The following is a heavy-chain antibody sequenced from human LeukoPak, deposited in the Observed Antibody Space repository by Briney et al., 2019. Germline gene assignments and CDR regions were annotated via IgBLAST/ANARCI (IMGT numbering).Heavy chain of an antibody. CDR1: GDSINNYY. V-gene: IGHV4-59*01. Sequence: GSLRLSCTVSGDSINNYYWSWIRQPPGKGLEWIGYISYSGSTDYNPSLKSRVTMSVDTSKNQFSLKLKSVTPADTAIYYCTRDRRDGYNYVDVWGQGTLVTVSS. CDR3: TRDRRDGYNYVDV. D-gene: IGHD5-24*01. J-gene: IGHJ4*02. CDR2: ISYSGST.